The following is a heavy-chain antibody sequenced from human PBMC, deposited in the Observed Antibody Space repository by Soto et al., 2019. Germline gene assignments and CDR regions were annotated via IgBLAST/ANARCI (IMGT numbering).Heavy chain of an antibody. J-gene: IGHJ4*02. D-gene: IGHD3-9*01. CDR2: IWYDGSNQ. V-gene: IGHV3-33*01. CDR1: GFTFRSYG. Sequence: QVQLVESGGGVVQPGRSLRLSCAASGFTFRSYGMHWVRQAPGKGLEWVAVIWYDGSNQYHADSVKGRFTISRDNSKNTLYLQMNGLRAEDTAVYYCARDRTPGFRYFDWSSVGYWGQGTLVTVSS. CDR3: ARDRTPGFRYFDWSSVGY.